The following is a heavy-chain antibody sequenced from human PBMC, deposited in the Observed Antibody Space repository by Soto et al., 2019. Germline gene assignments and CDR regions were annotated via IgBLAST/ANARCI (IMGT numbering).Heavy chain of an antibody. CDR1: GFSFSTYP. D-gene: IGHD4-17*01. J-gene: IGHJ6*02. CDR3: PKIISTVTTYYYGMDV. V-gene: IGHV3-23*01. CDR2: ISGSCGDT. Sequence: PGGSLRLSCAASGFSFSTYPMTWVRQAPGKRLEGVSSISGSCGDTYYIDSVKGRFTISRDNSKNTVYLQMNSLRAEDTAVYYCPKIISTVTTYYYGMDVWGQGTTVTVSS.